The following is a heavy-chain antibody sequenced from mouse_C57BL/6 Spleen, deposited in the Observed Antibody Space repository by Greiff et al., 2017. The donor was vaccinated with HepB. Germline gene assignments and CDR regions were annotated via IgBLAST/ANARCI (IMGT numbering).Heavy chain of an antibody. CDR1: GFTFSSYA. V-gene: IGHV5-4*01. CDR2: ISDGGSYT. CDR3: AREQTGKGTFDY. J-gene: IGHJ2*01. Sequence: EVQLVESGGGLVKPGGSLKLSCAASGFTFSSYAMSWVRQTPEKRLEWVATISDGGSYTYYPDNVKGRFTISRDNAKNNLYLQMSHRKSEDTAMYYCAREQTGKGTFDYWGQGTTLTVSS. D-gene: IGHD4-1*01.